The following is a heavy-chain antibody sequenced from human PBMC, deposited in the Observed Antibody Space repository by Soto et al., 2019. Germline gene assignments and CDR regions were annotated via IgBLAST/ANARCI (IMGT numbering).Heavy chain of an antibody. J-gene: IGHJ4*02. CDR3: VSKDTMPN. V-gene: IGHV3-23*01. Sequence: EVQLLESGGGLVQPGGSLRLSCAASGFTFSSYAMGWVRQAPGKGLECVSVISPSGDYAYHGDPARGRFTISRDNSKNTLYLQMNSLRAEDSALYYCVSKDTMPNWGQGTLVTVSS. CDR2: ISPSGDYA. D-gene: IGHD2-2*01. CDR1: GFTFSSYA.